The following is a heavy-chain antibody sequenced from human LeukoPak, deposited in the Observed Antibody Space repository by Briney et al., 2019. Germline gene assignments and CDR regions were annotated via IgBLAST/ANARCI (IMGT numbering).Heavy chain of an antibody. J-gene: IGHJ4*02. CDR2: IQYDAYNI. D-gene: IGHD6-6*01. V-gene: IGHV3-30*02. Sequence: GGSLRLSCAASGFTFSDYSMHWVRQAPGRGLEWVSFIQYDAYNIYYADSVKGRFTISRDNSQNTMFLQMNSLRLGDTAVYYCAKEGGTSSGLDRWGQGTLVTVSS. CDR3: AKEGGTSSGLDR. CDR1: GFTFSDYS.